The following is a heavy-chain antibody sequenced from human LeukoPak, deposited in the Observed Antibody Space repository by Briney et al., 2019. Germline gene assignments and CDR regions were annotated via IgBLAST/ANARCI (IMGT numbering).Heavy chain of an antibody. CDR1: GYTFTGYG. D-gene: IGHD4-23*01. J-gene: IGHJ4*02. CDR2: ISAYNGNT. Sequence: ASVKVSCKAAGYTFTGYGISWVRQAPGQGLEWMGWISAYNGNTNYAQKLQGRVTMTTDTSTSTAYMELRSLRSDDTAVYYCARDLGGNSLYYFDYWGQGTLVTVSS. V-gene: IGHV1-18*01. CDR3: ARDLGGNSLYYFDY.